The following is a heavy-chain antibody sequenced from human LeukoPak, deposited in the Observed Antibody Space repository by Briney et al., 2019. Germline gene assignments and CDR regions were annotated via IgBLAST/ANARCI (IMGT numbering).Heavy chain of an antibody. CDR2: INHSGST. CDR1: GGSFSGYY. V-gene: IGHV4-34*01. Sequence: PSVTLSLTCAVYGGSFSGYYWSWIRQTPGKGLEWIGEINHSGSTNYNPSLKSRVTISVDTSKNQFSLKLSSVTAADTAVYYCASAVSITMVRGVALPFDYWGQGTLVTVSS. J-gene: IGHJ4*02. CDR3: ASAVSITMVRGVALPFDY. D-gene: IGHD3-10*01.